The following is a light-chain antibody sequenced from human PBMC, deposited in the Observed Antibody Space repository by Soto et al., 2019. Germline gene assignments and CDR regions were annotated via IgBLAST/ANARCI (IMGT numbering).Light chain of an antibody. CDR2: GAS. Sequence: EIVMTQSPATLSVSPGERATLSCRASQSVSSNLAWYQQKPGQAPRLLIYGASTRATGIPARFSGSGSGTEFTLTIGSLQSEDFAVYYCQQYNNWPQTFGKGTKVEIK. CDR3: QQYNNWPQT. CDR1: QSVSSN. J-gene: IGKJ1*01. V-gene: IGKV3-15*01.